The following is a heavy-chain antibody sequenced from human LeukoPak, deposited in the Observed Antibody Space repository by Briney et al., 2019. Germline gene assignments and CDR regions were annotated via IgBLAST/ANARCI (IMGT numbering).Heavy chain of an antibody. V-gene: IGHV3-7*01. CDR2: IKQDGSEK. CDR3: AREQYYDILTGYNGYFDY. J-gene: IGHJ4*02. CDR1: GFTFSSYW. D-gene: IGHD3-9*01. Sequence: GSLRLSCAVSGFTFSSYWMSWVRQAPGKGLEWVANIKQDGSEKYYVDSVNGRFTISRDNAKNSLYLQMNSLRAEDTAVYYCAREQYYDILTGYNGYFDYWGQGTLVTVSS.